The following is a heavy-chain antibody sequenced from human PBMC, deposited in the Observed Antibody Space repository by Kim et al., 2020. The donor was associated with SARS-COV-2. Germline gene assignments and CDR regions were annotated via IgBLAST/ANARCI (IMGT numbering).Heavy chain of an antibody. V-gene: IGHV3-13*01. J-gene: IGHJ6*02. D-gene: IGHD3-10*01. CDR2: IGTAGDT. CDR3: ARGTTFGELLFYGMDV. CDR1: GFTFSSYD. Sequence: GGSLRLSCAASGFTFSSYDMHWVRQATGKGLEWVSAIGTAGDTYYPGSVKGRFTISRENAKNSLYLQMNSLRAGDTAVYHCARGTTFGELLFYGMDVWGHGTTVTVSS.